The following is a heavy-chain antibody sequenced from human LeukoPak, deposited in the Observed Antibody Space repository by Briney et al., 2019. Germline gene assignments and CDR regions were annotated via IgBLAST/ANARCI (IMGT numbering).Heavy chain of an antibody. V-gene: IGHV4-34*01. D-gene: IGHD3-22*01. CDR2: INHSGST. J-gene: IGHJ4*02. CDR1: GGSFSGNY. CDR3: ARLPNYYDSGVHRDY. Sequence: PSETLSLTCAVYGGSFSGNYWNWIRQPPGKGLEWIGEINHSGSTNYNPSLKSRVTISVDTSKNQFSLKLSSVTAADTAVYYCARLPNYYDSGVHRDYWGQGTLVAVSS.